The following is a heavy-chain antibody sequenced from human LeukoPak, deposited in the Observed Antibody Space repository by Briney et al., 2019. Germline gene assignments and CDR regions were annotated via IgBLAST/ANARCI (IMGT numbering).Heavy chain of an antibody. J-gene: IGHJ4*02. V-gene: IGHV3-9*01. CDR2: ISWNSGSI. Sequence: PGGSLRLSCAASGFTFDDYAMHRVRQAPGKGLEWVSGISWNSGSIGYADSVKGRFTISRDNAKNSLYLQMNSLRAEDTALYYCAKGVVATISENFDYWDQGTLVTVSS. D-gene: IGHD5-12*01. CDR1: GFTFDDYA. CDR3: AKGVVATISENFDY.